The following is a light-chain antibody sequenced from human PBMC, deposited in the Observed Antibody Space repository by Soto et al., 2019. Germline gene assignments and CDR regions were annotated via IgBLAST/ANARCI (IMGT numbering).Light chain of an antibody. J-gene: IGKJ4*01. CDR1: ESVSNN. CDR3: QQYNNWPLT. Sequence: EIVMTQSPATLSVSPGERVTLSCRASESVSNNVAWYQQKPGQAPRLLIYHASTRATGIPARFSGSGSGTELTLTISSLQSEDFAIYYCQQYNNWPLTFGGGTKVEI. CDR2: HAS. V-gene: IGKV3-15*01.